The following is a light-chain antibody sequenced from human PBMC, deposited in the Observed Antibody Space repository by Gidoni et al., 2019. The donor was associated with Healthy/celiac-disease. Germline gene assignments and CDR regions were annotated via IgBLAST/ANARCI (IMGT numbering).Light chain of an antibody. CDR1: QDISNY. CDR3: QQYYNLLFT. J-gene: IGKJ3*01. Sequence: EIQMTQSPSSLSASVGDRVTITCQASQDISNYLNWYQQKPGKAPKLLIYDASNLETGVPSRFSGSGSGTDFTFTISSLQPEDIATYYCQQYYNLLFTFGPGTKVEIK. V-gene: IGKV1-33*01. CDR2: DAS.